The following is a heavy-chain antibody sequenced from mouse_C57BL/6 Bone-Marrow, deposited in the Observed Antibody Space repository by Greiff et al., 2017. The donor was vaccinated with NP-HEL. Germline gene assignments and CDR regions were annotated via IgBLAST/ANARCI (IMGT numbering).Heavy chain of an antibody. CDR1: GYTFTSYG. D-gene: IGHD2-4*01. Sequence: VQLQQSGAELARPGASVKLSCKASGYTFTSYGISWVKQRPGQGLEWIGEIYPRSGNTYYIEKFKGKATLTADKSSSTAYMELRSLTSEDSAVYYCAKEIYYEYDEVDYWGQGTTLTVSS. J-gene: IGHJ2*01. CDR2: IYPRSGNT. CDR3: AKEIYYEYDEVDY. V-gene: IGHV1-81*01.